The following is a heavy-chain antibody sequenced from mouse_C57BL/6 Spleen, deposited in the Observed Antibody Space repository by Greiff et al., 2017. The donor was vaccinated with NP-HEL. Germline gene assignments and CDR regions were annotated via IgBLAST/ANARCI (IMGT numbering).Heavy chain of an antibody. J-gene: IGHJ3*01. D-gene: IGHD2-4*01. CDR1: GYTFTSYW. Sequence: QQSCKASGYTFTSYWMHWVKQRPGRGLEWIGRIDPNSGGTKYNEKFKSKATLTVDKPSSTAYMQLSSLTSEDSAVYYCARLSFYDYGAWFAYWGQGTLVTVSA. V-gene: IGHV1-72*01. CDR2: IDPNSGGT. CDR3: ARLSFYDYGAWFAY.